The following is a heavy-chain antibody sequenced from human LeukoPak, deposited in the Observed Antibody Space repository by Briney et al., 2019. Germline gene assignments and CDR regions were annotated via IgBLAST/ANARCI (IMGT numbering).Heavy chain of an antibody. CDR2: ISHDGSNK. J-gene: IGHJ4*02. CDR1: GFTFSNYA. D-gene: IGHD3-22*01. V-gene: IGHV3-30-3*01. Sequence: PGGSLRLSCAASGFTFSNYAIHWVRQAPGKGLEWVAVISHDGSNKYYADSVKGRFTISRDNSKNTLYLQMNSLRAEDTAVYYCARGSSGPYRGSDYWGQGTLVTVSS. CDR3: ARGSSGPYRGSDY.